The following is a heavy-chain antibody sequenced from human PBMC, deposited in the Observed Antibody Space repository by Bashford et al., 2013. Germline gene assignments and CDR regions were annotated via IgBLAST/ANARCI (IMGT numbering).Heavy chain of an antibody. D-gene: IGHD3-16*01. CDR2: INPNSGNT. CDR3: ARVVPDSYYYGMDV. J-gene: IGHJ6*02. CDR1: GYTFSDYY. V-gene: IGHV1-8*03. Sequence: ASVKVSCKASGYTFSDYYLHWVRQAPGQGLEWMGWINPNSGNTGYAQKFQGRVTITRNTSISTAYMELSSLRSEDTAVYYCARVVPDSYYYGMDVVGAKGPRSTVS.